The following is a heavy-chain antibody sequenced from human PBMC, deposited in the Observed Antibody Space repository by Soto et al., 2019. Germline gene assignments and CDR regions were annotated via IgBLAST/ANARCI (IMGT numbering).Heavy chain of an antibody. Sequence: SGGSLRLSCAASGFTFSSYGMHWVRQAPGKGLEWVAVISYDGSNKYYADSVKGRFTISRDNAKNSLYLQMNSLRAEDTAVYYCARDLRYQATVVTSPYDYWGQGTLVTVSS. D-gene: IGHD4-17*01. J-gene: IGHJ4*02. V-gene: IGHV3-30*03. CDR1: GFTFSSYG. CDR3: ARDLRYQATVVTSPYDY. CDR2: ISYDGSNK.